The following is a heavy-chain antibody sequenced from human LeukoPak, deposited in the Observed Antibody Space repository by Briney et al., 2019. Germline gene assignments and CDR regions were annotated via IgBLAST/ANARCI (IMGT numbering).Heavy chain of an antibody. CDR2: ISAYNGNT. CDR3: ARDRIVVVPAANYGMDV. Sequence: ASVKLPCTASGYTFTSYGISWVRQAPGQGLEWMGGISAYNGNTNYAQKLQGRVTMTTDTSTSTAYMELRSLRSDDTAVYYCARDRIVVVPAANYGMDVWGQGTTVTVSS. V-gene: IGHV1-18*01. CDR1: GYTFTSYG. D-gene: IGHD2-2*01. J-gene: IGHJ6*02.